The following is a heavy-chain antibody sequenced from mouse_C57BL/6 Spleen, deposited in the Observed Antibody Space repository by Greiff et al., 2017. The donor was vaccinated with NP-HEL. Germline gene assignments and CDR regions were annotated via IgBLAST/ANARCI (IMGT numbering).Heavy chain of an antibody. V-gene: IGHV1-55*01. CDR2: IYPGSGST. D-gene: IGHD3-2*02. CDR3: ALLDSSGYPWFAY. J-gene: IGHJ3*01. CDR1: GYTFTSYW. Sequence: QVQLQQSGAELVKPGASVKMSCKASGYTFTSYWITWVKQRPGQGLEWIGDIYPGSGSTNYNEKFKSKATLTVDTSSSTAYMQLSSLTSEDSAVYYCALLDSSGYPWFAYWGQGTLVTVSA.